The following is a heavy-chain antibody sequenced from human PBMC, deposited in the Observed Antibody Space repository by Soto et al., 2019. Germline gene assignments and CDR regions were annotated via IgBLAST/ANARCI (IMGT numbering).Heavy chain of an antibody. J-gene: IGHJ4*02. V-gene: IGHV3-72*01. CDR2: TRNKANSYTT. CDR1: GFTFSDHY. CDR3: ARDRAHDYYDSSGYYDY. Sequence: PGGSLRLSCAASGFTFSDHYMDWVRQAPGKGLEWVGRTRNKANSYTTEYAASVKGRFTISRDDSKNSLYLQMNSLKTEDTAVYYCARDRAHDYYDSSGYYDYWGQGTLVTVSS. D-gene: IGHD3-22*01.